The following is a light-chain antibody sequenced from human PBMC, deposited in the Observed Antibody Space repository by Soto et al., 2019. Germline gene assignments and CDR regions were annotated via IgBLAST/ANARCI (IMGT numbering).Light chain of an antibody. CDR2: GAS. CDR1: QSVSSNY. Sequence: EIVLTQSPGTLSLSPGERATLSCRASQSVSSNYLAWYQQKPGQAPRLLIYGASSRATGIPDRFSGSGSGTDFTLTISRLEPEDFAVYFCQHYGSSSVTFGQGTKVDIK. J-gene: IGKJ1*01. CDR3: QHYGSSSVT. V-gene: IGKV3-20*01.